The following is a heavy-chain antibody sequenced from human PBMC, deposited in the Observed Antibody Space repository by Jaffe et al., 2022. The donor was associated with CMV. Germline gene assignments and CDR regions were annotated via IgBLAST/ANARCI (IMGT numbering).Heavy chain of an antibody. V-gene: IGHV3-33*08. Sequence: QVQLVESGGGVVQPGRSLRLSCAASGFTFSSYGMHWVRQAPGKGLEWVAVIWYDGSNKYYADSVKGRFTISRDNSKNTLYLQMNSLRAEDTAVYYCARENDYGDDAFDIWGQGTMVTVSS. CDR1: GFTFSSYG. CDR3: ARENDYGDDAFDI. D-gene: IGHD4-17*01. J-gene: IGHJ3*02. CDR2: IWYDGSNK.